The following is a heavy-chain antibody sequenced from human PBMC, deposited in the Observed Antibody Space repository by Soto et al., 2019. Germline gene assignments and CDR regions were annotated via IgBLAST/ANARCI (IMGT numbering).Heavy chain of an antibody. V-gene: IGHV3-74*01. J-gene: IGHJ4*02. CDR3: ARASGWYGFDY. D-gene: IGHD6-19*01. Sequence: GGSLRLSCAASGFTFSSYWMHWVRQAPGKGLVWVSRINSDGSSTSYADSVKGRFTISRDNAKNTLYLQMNSLRAEDTAVYYCARASGWYGFDYWGQGTLVTVSS. CDR1: GFTFSSYW. CDR2: INSDGSST.